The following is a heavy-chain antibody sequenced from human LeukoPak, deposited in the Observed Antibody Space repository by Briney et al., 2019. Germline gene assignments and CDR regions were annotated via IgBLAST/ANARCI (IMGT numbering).Heavy chain of an antibody. CDR3: ARSRYSSSSLDY. CDR2: INSDGSST. Sequence: GGSLRLSCAASGFTFSSNWMHWVRQAPGKGLVWVSRINSDGSSTSYADSVKGRFTISRDNAKNTLYVQMNSLRAEDTAVYYCARSRYSSSSLDYWGQGTLVTVSS. J-gene: IGHJ4*02. CDR1: GFTFSSNW. V-gene: IGHV3-74*01. D-gene: IGHD6-6*01.